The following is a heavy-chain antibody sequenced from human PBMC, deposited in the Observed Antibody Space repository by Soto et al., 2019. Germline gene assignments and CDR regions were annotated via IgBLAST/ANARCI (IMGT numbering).Heavy chain of an antibody. V-gene: IGHV4-61*08. J-gene: IGHJ5*02. D-gene: IGHD5-18*01. CDR2: IYYSGST. CDR1: GGSISSGDYY. CDR3: ARQGYTATNWFDP. Sequence: PSETLSLTCTVSGGSISSGDYYWSWIRQPPGKGLEWIGYIYYSGSTNYNPSLKSRVTISVDTSKNQFSLKLSSVTAADTAVYYCARQGYTATNWFDPWGQGTLVTVSS.